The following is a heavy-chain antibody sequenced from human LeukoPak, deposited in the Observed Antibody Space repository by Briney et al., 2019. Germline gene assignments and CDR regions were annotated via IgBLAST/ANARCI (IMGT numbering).Heavy chain of an antibody. V-gene: IGHV3-23*01. CDR3: AKDRGGKGSYFDY. CDR1: GFTFSSDG. CDR2: ISGSGSST. J-gene: IGHJ4*02. Sequence: GGSLRLACAASGFTFSSDGRSWVRQAPGKGLEWGSGISGSGSSTYYADCVKGRFTISRDNSKNTLYLQMNSLRAEDTAVYYCAKDRGGKGSYFDYWGQGTLVTVSS. D-gene: IGHD2-15*01.